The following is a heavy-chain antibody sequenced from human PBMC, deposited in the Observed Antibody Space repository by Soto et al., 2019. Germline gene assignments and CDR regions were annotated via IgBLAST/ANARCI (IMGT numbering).Heavy chain of an antibody. CDR2: ITGSGGTI. CDR3: ARLLGDLDAFDI. V-gene: IGHV3-11*01. D-gene: IGHD4-17*01. J-gene: IGHJ3*02. Sequence: QVQLVESGGGLVKRGGSLRLSCAASGFTFSDYYMSWIRQAPGKGLEWVSYITGSGGTIYYADSVKGRFTISRDNAKNSLSLQMNSLRAEDTALYYCARLLGDLDAFDIWGQGTMVTVSS. CDR1: GFTFSDYY.